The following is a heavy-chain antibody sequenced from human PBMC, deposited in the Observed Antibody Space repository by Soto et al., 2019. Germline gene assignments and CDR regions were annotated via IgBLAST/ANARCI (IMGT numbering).Heavy chain of an antibody. CDR1: GFTFSDSY. Sequence: QVQLVESGGGLVKPGGSLRLSCAASGFTFSDSYMSWIRQAPGKGLEWISYKPFSGNTVYYADSLKGRFTISRDNAKNSLYLQMNRLRAEDTAVYYCARVSWREKYGMDVWGQGTTVTVSS. CDR3: ARVSWREKYGMDV. J-gene: IGHJ6*02. CDR2: KPFSGNTV. V-gene: IGHV3-11*01.